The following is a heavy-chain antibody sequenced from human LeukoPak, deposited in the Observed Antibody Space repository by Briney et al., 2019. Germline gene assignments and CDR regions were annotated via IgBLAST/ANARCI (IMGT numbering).Heavy chain of an antibody. V-gene: IGHV4-59*01. J-gene: IGHJ4*02. D-gene: IGHD5-24*01. CDR1: GGSISSYY. CDR3: ARMGRDGYNLIFDY. CDR2: IYYSGST. Sequence: SETLSLTCTVSGGSISSYYWSWIRQPPGKGLEGVGYIYYSGSTNYNPTLKSRVTISVDTSKNQFSLKLSSVTAADTAVYYCARMGRDGYNLIFDYWGQGTLVTVSS.